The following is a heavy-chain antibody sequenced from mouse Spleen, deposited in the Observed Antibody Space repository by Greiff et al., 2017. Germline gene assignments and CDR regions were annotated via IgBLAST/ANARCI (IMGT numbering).Heavy chain of an antibody. J-gene: IGHJ1*01. Sequence: EVQGVESVAELVRPGASVKLSCTASGFNIKNTYMHWVKQRPEQGLEWIGRIDPANGNTKYAPKFQGEATITADTSSNTAYLQLSSLTSEDTAIYYCAKPDDSYWYFDVWGAGTTVTVSS. CDR3: AKPDDSYWYFDV. CDR1: GFNIKNTY. D-gene: IGHD2-12*01. CDR2: IDPANGNT. V-gene: IGHV14-3*01.